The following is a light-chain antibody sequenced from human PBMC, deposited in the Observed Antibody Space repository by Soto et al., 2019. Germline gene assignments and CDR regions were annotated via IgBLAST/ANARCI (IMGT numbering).Light chain of an antibody. CDR1: KLGDKF. J-gene: IGLJ1*01. Sequence: SYELTQPPSVSVSPGQTASITCSGDKLGDKFVCWYQQKPGQSPVLVIYQDNKRPSGIPERFSGSNSGNTATLTIGGTQAMDEADYYSQAWAGSFYVFGPGTKVTVL. CDR3: QAWAGSFYV. CDR2: QDN. V-gene: IGLV3-1*01.